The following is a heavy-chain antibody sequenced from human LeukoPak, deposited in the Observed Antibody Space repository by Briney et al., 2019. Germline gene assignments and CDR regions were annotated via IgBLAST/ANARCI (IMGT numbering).Heavy chain of an antibody. CDR2: IYYSGST. V-gene: IGHV4-39*06. D-gene: IGHD5-24*01. J-gene: IGHJ3*02. Sequence: SETLSLTCTVSGVSISSSSYYWGWIRQPPGKGLEWIGSIYYSGSTNYNPSLKSRVTISVDTSKNQFPLKLSSVTAADTAVYYCARDFSPGRKMATIQLDAFDIWGQGTMVTVSS. CDR1: GVSISSSSYY. CDR3: ARDFSPGRKMATIQLDAFDI.